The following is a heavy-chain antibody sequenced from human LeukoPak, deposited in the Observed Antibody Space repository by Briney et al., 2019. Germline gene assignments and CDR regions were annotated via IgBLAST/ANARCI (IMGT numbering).Heavy chain of an antibody. V-gene: IGHV3-33*06. CDR1: GFTFSSYG. CDR3: AKEDRIVGATLFDY. D-gene: IGHD1-26*01. J-gene: IGHJ4*02. CDR2: IWYDGSNK. Sequence: SGGSLRLSCAASGFTFSSYGMHWVRQAPGKGLEWVAVIWYDGSNKYYADSVKGRFTISRDNSKNTLYLQMNSLRAEDTAVYYCAKEDRIVGATLFDYWGQGTLVTVSS.